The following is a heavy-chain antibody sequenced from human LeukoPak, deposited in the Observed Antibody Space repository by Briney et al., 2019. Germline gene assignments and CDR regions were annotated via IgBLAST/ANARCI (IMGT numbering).Heavy chain of an antibody. D-gene: IGHD3-22*01. CDR3: AKTEYYYDSSGYSGYFDY. Sequence: GRSLRPSCAASGFTFDDYAMHWVRQAPGKGLEWVSGISWNSGSIGYADSVKGRFTISRDNAKNSLYLQMNSLRAEDTALYYCAKTEYYYDSSGYSGYFDYWGQGTLVTVSS. CDR2: ISWNSGSI. V-gene: IGHV3-9*01. J-gene: IGHJ4*02. CDR1: GFTFDDYA.